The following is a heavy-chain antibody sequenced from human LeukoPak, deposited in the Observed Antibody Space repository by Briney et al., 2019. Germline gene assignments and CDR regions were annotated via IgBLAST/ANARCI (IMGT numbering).Heavy chain of an antibody. CDR2: IYHSGST. CDR1: GYSISSGYY. CDR3: ARHPNIASSGSYYFDF. J-gene: IGHJ4*02. Sequence: PSEILSLTCTVSGYSISSGYYWGWIRQPPGKGLEWIGSIYHSGSTYYNPSLKSRVTISIDTSENQFSLKLNSVTAADTAIYYCARHPNIASSGSYYFDFWGQGTLVTVS. V-gene: IGHV4-38-2*02. D-gene: IGHD6-13*01.